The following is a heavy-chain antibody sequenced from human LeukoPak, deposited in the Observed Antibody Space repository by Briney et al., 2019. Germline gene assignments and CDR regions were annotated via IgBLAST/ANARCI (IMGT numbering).Heavy chain of an antibody. D-gene: IGHD2-21*01. CDR2: MHNSGST. CDR1: GGSISHYY. Sequence: SETLSVTCTVSGGSISHYYWSWIRQPPGKGLEWIAYMHNSGSTSSNPSLRSRVTLSLDTSNNRFSLNLISVTTADTAVYYCVREEDGVIDDAFDIWGQGIMVTVSS. CDR3: VREEDGVIDDAFDI. J-gene: IGHJ3*02. V-gene: IGHV4-59*01.